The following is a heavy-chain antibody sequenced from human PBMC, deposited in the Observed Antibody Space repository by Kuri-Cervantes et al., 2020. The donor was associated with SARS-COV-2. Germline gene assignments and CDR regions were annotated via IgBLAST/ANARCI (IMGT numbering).Heavy chain of an antibody. D-gene: IGHD3-3*01. CDR3: ARGTRFLEWLLFTYYYGMDV. CDR1: GGSISSYY. CDR2: IYYSGST. Sequence: SETLSLTCTVSGGSISSYYWSWIRQPPGKGLEWIGYIYYSGSTNYNPSLKSRVTISVDTSKNQFSLKLRSVTAADTAVYYCARGTRFLEWLLFTYYYGMDVWGQGTTVTVSS. J-gene: IGHJ6*02. V-gene: IGHV4-59*12.